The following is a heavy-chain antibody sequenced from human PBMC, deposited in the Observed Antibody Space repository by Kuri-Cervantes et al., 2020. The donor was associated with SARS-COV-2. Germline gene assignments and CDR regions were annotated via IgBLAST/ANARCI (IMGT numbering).Heavy chain of an antibody. CDR1: GFTFSSYA. J-gene: IGHJ6*04. CDR2: ISYDGSNK. Sequence: GESLKISCAASGFTFSSYATHWVRQAPGKGLEWVAGISYDGSNKYYADSVKGRFTISRDNSKNTLYLQMNSLRAEDTAVYYCAVEALDVWGKGTTVTVSS. CDR3: AVEALDV. V-gene: IGHV3-30-3*01.